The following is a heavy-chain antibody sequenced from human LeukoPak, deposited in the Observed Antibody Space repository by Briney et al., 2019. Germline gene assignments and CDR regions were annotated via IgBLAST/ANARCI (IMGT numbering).Heavy chain of an antibody. CDR2: SYDSGST. D-gene: IGHD3-10*01. V-gene: IGHV4-61*08. CDR1: GGSVSSAGYY. J-gene: IGHJ3*02. Sequence: ASETLSLTCTVSGGSVSSAGYYWSWIRQPPGKGLEWIGYSYDSGSTKYNPSLKSRVTISVATSKNQFSLKLSSVTAANTAVYYCARGPRLLDAPDIWGQGTVVAVSS. CDR3: ARGPRLLDAPDI.